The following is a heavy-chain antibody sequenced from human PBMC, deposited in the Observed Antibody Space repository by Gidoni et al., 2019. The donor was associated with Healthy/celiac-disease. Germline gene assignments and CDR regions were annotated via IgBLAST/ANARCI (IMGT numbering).Heavy chain of an antibody. CDR3: ARVFWSGYPDY. V-gene: IGHV4-34*01. Sequence: QVQLQQWGAGLLKPSETLSLTCAVYGGSFSGYYWSWIRQPPGKGLEWIGEINHSGSTNYNPSLKSRVTISVDTSKNQFSLKLSSVTAADTAVYYCARVFWSGYPDYWGQGTLVTVSS. D-gene: IGHD3-3*01. CDR1: GGSFSGYY. J-gene: IGHJ4*02. CDR2: INHSGST.